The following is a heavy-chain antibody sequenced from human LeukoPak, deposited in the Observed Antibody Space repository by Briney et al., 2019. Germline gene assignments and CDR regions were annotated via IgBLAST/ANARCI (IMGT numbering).Heavy chain of an antibody. J-gene: IGHJ5*02. Sequence: ASVKVSCKASGYTFTGYYMHWVRQAPGQGLEWMGWINPNSGGTNYAQKFQGRVTMTRDTPISTAYMELSRLRSDDTAVYYCARAACSSTSCYSLNWFDPWGQGTLVTVSS. CDR1: GYTFTGYY. CDR2: INPNSGGT. CDR3: ARAACSSTSCYSLNWFDP. V-gene: IGHV1-2*02. D-gene: IGHD2-2*01.